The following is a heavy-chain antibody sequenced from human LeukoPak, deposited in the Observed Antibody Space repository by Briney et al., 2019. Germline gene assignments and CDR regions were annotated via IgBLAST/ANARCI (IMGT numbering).Heavy chain of an antibody. V-gene: IGHV1-69*05. CDR3: ASSSGWNYFDY. CDR1: GGTFSSYA. D-gene: IGHD6-19*01. J-gene: IGHJ4*02. Sequence: SVKVSCKASGGTFSSYAISWVRQAPGQGLGRMGRIIPIFGTANYAQKFQGRVTITTDESTSTAYMELSSLRSEDTAVYYCASSSGWNYFDYWGQGTLVTVSS. CDR2: IIPIFGTA.